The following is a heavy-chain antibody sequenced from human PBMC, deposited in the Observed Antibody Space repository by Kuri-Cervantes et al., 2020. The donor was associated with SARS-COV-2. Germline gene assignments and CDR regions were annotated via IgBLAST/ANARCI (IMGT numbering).Heavy chain of an antibody. D-gene: IGHD6-13*01. CDR2: ISASGAST. Sequence: GESLKISCAASGFTFSSYAMSWVRQAPGKGLEWVSVISASGASTYYADSVKGRFTISRDNSKNTLYLQMNSLRSEDTAVYYCARTRIAAAGTDAFDIWGQGTMVTVSS. CDR3: ARTRIAAAGTDAFDI. J-gene: IGHJ3*02. CDR1: GFTFSSYA. V-gene: IGHV3-23*01.